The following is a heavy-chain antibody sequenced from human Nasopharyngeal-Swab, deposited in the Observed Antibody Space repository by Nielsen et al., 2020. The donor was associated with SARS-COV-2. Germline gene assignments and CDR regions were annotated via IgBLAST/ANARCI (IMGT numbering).Heavy chain of an antibody. J-gene: IGHJ4*02. V-gene: IGHV4-34*01. CDR3: ARATGRGRSSSGGGPFNY. Sequence: WIRQRPGTGLEWNGEINHRGSTNYNPSHKRRVNKSEDTSKNQFSLNLSYVTAADTAVYYCARATGRGRSSSGGGPFNYWGQGTLVTVSS. CDR2: INHRGST. D-gene: IGHD6-6*01.